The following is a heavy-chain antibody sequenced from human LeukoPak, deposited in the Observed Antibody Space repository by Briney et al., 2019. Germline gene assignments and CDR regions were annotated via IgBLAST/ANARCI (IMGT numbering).Heavy chain of an antibody. CDR2: MTPKNGNT. J-gene: IGHJ4*02. V-gene: IGHV1-8*01. Sequence: ASVKVSCKASGYTFTNYDINWVRQASGQGLEWIGYMTPKNGNTGYAQRFQGRVTMTRDTSISTAYMELSSLRSEDTAVYYCATTNYRLPFDCWGQGTPVTVSS. CDR3: ATTNYRLPFDC. CDR1: GYTFTNYD. D-gene: IGHD1-7*01.